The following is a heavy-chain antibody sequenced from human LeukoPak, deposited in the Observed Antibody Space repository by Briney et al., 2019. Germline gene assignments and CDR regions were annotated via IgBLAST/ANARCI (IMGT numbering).Heavy chain of an antibody. D-gene: IGHD3-10*01. CDR2: VHYSGST. CDR1: GVSVSSDNYY. J-gene: IGHJ3*02. Sequence: SETLSLTCTVSGVSVSSDNYYWSWIRQPPWRGLEWVGCVHYSGSTNYSPSVKSRVTISIDTSRNHFSLKLSSVTAADTAVYYCARDMIRGVTDSFDIWGQGTMVTVSS. V-gene: IGHV4-61*03. CDR3: ARDMIRGVTDSFDI.